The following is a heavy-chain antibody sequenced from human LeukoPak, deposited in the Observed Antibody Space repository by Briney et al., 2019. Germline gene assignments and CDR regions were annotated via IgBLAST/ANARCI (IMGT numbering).Heavy chain of an antibody. CDR1: GYTFTSYG. CDR2: ISAYNGNT. V-gene: IGHV1-18*01. CDR3: ARIYDFWSRRYYMDV. Sequence: HEASVKVSCKASGYTFTSYGISWVRQAPGQGLEWMGWISAYNGNTNYAQKLQGRVTMTTDTSTSTAYMELRSLRSDDTAVYYCARIYDFWSRRYYMDVWGKGTTVTVSS. J-gene: IGHJ6*03. D-gene: IGHD3-3*01.